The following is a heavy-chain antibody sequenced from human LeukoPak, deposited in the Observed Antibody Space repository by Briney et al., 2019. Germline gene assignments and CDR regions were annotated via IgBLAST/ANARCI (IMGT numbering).Heavy chain of an antibody. J-gene: IGHJ6*03. CDR2: LDESGRP. CDR3: ARDLGGYPFFMDV. V-gene: IGHV4-39*07. D-gene: IGHD2-15*01. Sequence: SETLSLTCSVSGGSIRSGDHHWAWVRQPPGKGLEFIGSLDESGRPYYNRPLKSRVSISGDTSGRQFSLNLTSVTAADTAVYFCARDLGGYPFFMDVWGRGTTVIVSS. CDR1: GGSIRSGDHH.